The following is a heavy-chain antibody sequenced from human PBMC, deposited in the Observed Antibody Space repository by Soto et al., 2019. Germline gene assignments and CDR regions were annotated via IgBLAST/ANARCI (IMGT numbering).Heavy chain of an antibody. D-gene: IGHD5-12*01. CDR3: AQMGVATIRVRDY. CDR2: INPSGGST. CDR1: GYTFSNYY. Sequence: ASVKVSCKASGYTFSNYYMHWVRQAPGQGLEWMGIINPSGGSTSYGQKFQGRVTMTRDTSTSTVYMELSSLRSEDTAVYYCAQMGVATIRVRDYWGQGTLVTVSS. J-gene: IGHJ4*02. V-gene: IGHV1-46*03.